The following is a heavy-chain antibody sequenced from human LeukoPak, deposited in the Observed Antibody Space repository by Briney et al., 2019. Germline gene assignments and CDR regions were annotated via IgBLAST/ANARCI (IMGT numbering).Heavy chain of an antibody. Sequence: SETLSLTCTVSGGSISSSSYYWGWIRQPPGKGLEWIGSIYYSGSTYYNPSLKSRVTILVDTSKNQFSLKLSSVTAADTAVYYCARHRSYCSGGSCYGMDVWGQGTTVTVSS. V-gene: IGHV4-39*01. D-gene: IGHD2-15*01. J-gene: IGHJ6*02. CDR1: GGSISSSSYY. CDR3: ARHRSYCSGGSCYGMDV. CDR2: IYYSGST.